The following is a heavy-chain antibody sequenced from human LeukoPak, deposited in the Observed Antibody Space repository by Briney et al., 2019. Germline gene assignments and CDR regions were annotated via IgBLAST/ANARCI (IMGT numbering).Heavy chain of an antibody. J-gene: IGHJ6*02. V-gene: IGHV3-53*01. CDR3: ARDVTMVRGAQDYYGMDV. CDR2: IYSGGST. Sequence: GGSLRLSCAASGFTVSSNYMSWVRQAPGKGLEWVSVIYSGGSTYYVDSVKGRFTISRDNSKNTLYLQMNSLRAEDTAVYVCARDVTMVRGAQDYYGMDVWGQGTTVTVSS. CDR1: GFTVSSNY. D-gene: IGHD3-10*01.